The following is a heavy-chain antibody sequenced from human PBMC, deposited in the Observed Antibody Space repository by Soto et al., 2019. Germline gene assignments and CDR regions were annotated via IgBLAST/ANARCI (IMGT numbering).Heavy chain of an antibody. V-gene: IGHV4-30-4*01. Sequence: SETLSLLWTVSGSSIRRGDYYWSWIRQPPGKGLEWIGYIYYSGSTYYNPSLKSRVTISVDTSKNQFSLKLSSVTAADTAVYYCARDSYYYDSSGSRMDVWGQGTTVTVSS. D-gene: IGHD3-22*01. CDR3: ARDSYYYDSSGSRMDV. CDR2: IYYSGST. J-gene: IGHJ6*02. CDR1: GSSIRRGDYY.